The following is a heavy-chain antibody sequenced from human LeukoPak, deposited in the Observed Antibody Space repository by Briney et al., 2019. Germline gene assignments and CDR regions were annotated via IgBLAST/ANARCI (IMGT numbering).Heavy chain of an antibody. J-gene: IGHJ4*02. CDR2: IYYSGST. CDR3: ARGRRYCSGGSCFNFDY. Sequence: PSETLSLTCTVSGGSISSYYWSWIRQPPGKGLEWIGYIYYSGSTNYNPSLKSRVTISVDTSKNQFSLKLSSVTAADTAVYYCARGRRYCSGGSCFNFDYRGQGTLVTVSS. D-gene: IGHD2-15*01. CDR1: GGSISSYY. V-gene: IGHV4-59*01.